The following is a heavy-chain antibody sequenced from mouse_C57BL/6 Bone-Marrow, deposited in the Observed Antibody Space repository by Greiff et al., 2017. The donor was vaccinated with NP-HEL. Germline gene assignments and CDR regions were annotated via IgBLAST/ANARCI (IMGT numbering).Heavy chain of an antibody. CDR2: INPNNGGT. D-gene: IGHD2-3*01. V-gene: IGHV1-18*01. CDR1: GYTFTDYN. Sequence: EVQLQQSGPELVKPGASVKIPCKASGYTFTDYNMDWVKQSHGKSLAWIGVINPNNGGTIYNQKFKGKATLTVDKSSSTAYMELRSLTSEDTAVYYCARGGGYFERDAMDYWGQGTSVTVSS. CDR3: ARGGGYFERDAMDY. J-gene: IGHJ4*01.